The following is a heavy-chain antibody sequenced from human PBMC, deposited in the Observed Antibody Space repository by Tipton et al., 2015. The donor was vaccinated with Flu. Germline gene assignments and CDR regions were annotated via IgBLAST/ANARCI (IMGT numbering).Heavy chain of an antibody. CDR3: AGSHGDFDF. D-gene: IGHD1-26*01. J-gene: IGHJ4*02. Sequence: SLRLSCAASGFTFSDDYMSWIRQAPGKGLEWLAVISDVGGTKLFSDSVKGRFTISRDNSKNTLYLQMNSLRPEDTAMYYCAGSHGDFDFWGQGTLVTVSS. V-gene: IGHV3-30*03. CDR1: GFTFSDDY. CDR2: ISDVGGTK.